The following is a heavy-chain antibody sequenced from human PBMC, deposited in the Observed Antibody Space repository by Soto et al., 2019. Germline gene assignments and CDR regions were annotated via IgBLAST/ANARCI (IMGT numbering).Heavy chain of an antibody. Sequence: LSLACPVSGCFISSYYWCWIRQSPGKGLEWIGNIYYNGSARYNSSLKTRVTISVDRSKNQFSLKLTSVTAADTAVYYCARDYGNFGGWFDPWGQGNRVTVSS. J-gene: IGHJ5*02. V-gene: IGHV4-59*01. CDR3: ARDYGNFGGWFDP. CDR1: GCFISSYY. CDR2: IYYNGSA. D-gene: IGHD4-17*01.